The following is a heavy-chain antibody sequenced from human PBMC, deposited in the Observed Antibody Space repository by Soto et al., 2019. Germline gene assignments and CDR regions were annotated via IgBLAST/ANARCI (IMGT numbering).Heavy chain of an antibody. CDR2: IHYSGGT. Sequence: SETLSLTCSISGGSIINYYWSCSRQSPGNRLEWIGYIHYSGGTNSNPSLKSRVAMSVDTSKNQFSLKLSSVTAADTAVYYCARDRYGSTLDYWGQGKLVTVSS. CDR3: ARDRYGSTLDY. J-gene: IGHJ4*02. V-gene: IGHV4-59*01. D-gene: IGHD3-10*01. CDR1: GGSIINYY.